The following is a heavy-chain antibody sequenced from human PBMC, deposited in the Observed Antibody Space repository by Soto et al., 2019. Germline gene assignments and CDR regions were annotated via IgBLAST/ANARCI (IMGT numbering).Heavy chain of an antibody. D-gene: IGHD3-16*01. Sequence: EVQLLDSGGGLVQPGGSLRLSCAASGFTFSNYAMTWVRQGPGKGLEWVSGISGSGGRSYYAYSVKGRFTISRDNSKSKLYLQMNSLRAEDTAVYYCAKAYFVWSSEQPYYFDYWGQGTLVTVSS. CDR3: AKAYFVWSSEQPYYFDY. CDR1: GFTFSNYA. V-gene: IGHV3-23*01. CDR2: ISGSGGRS. J-gene: IGHJ4*02.